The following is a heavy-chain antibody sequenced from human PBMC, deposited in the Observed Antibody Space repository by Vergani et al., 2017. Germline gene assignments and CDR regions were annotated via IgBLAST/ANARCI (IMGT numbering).Heavy chain of an antibody. CDR2: INHSGST. CDR3: ARVRVFTIFGVASDAFVI. CDR1: GGSFSGYY. D-gene: IGHD3-3*01. Sequence: QVQLQQWGAGLLKPSETLSLTCAVYGGSFSGYYWSWIRQPPGKGLEWIGEINHSGSTNYNPSLKSRVTISLDTSKNQFSLELSSVTAADTAVYYCARVRVFTIFGVASDAFVIWGQGTMVTVSS. J-gene: IGHJ3*02. V-gene: IGHV4-34*01.